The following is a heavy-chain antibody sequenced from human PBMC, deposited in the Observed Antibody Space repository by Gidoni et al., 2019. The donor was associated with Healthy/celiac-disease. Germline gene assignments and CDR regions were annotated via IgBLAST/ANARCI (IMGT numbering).Heavy chain of an antibody. V-gene: IGHV1-46*01. D-gene: IGHD3-22*01. CDR2: INPSGGST. CDR3: AREADYYDSSGYPFDY. J-gene: IGHJ4*02. CDR1: GYTFTSYY. Sequence: QVQLVQSGAEVKKPGASVKVSCKASGYTFTSYYMHWVRQAPGQGLEWMGIINPSGGSTSYAQKFQGRVTMTRDTSTSTVYMELSSLRSEDTAVYYCAREADYYDSSGYPFDYWGQGTLVTVSS.